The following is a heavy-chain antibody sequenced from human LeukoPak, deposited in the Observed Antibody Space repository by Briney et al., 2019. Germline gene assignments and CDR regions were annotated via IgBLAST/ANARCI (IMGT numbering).Heavy chain of an antibody. CDR2: FDPEDGET. J-gene: IGHJ4*02. Sequence: ASVKVSCKVSGYTLTELSMHCVRQAPGKGLEWMGGFDPEDGETIYAQKFQGRVTMTEDTSTDTAYMELSSLRSEDTAVYYCATGYEVTSWLLRYWGQGTLVTVSS. V-gene: IGHV1-24*01. D-gene: IGHD5-12*01. CDR1: GYTLTELS. CDR3: ATGYEVTSWLLRY.